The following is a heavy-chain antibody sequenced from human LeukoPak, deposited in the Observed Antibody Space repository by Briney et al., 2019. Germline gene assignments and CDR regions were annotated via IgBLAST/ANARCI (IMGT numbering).Heavy chain of an antibody. CDR2: INPSGGGT. CDR1: GYTFISYY. J-gene: IGHJ3*02. V-gene: IGHV1-46*04. D-gene: IGHD7-27*01. Sequence: ASVKVSCKASGYTFISYYMHWVRQAPGQGLEWVGIINPSGGGTSYAQNLQGRVTMTRDTSTGIVYMDLSSLRSEDTAVYYCARSPVTGDPSDAFDIWGQGTMVTVSS. CDR3: ARSPVTGDPSDAFDI.